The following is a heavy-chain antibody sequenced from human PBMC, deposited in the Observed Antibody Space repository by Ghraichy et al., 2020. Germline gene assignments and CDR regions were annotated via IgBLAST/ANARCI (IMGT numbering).Heavy chain of an antibody. CDR3: AREIYYNSRGFSTF. CDR1: GFIVSSNY. J-gene: IGHJ4*02. D-gene: IGHD3-22*01. V-gene: IGHV3-53*01. Sequence: GESLRLSCAASGFIVSSNYMSWVRQAPGKGLEWVSVIYSGGSTEYADSVKGRFSISRDNSKNKVYLQMNSLRAEDTAVYYCAREIYYNSRGFSTFWGQGTLVTVSS. CDR2: IYSGGST.